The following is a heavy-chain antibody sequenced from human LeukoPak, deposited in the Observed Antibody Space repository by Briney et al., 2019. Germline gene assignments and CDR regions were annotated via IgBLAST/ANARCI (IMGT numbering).Heavy chain of an antibody. J-gene: IGHJ4*02. CDR2: IYYSGTT. CDR3: ARQPPGSYQRTFDY. Sequence: SETLSLTCTVSGDSISSGTHFWGWIRQPPGKGLEWIGTIYYSGTTYYNPSLKSRVTISVDTSNNQFSLKLSSVTAADTAVYYCARQPPGSYQRTFDYWGQGTLVAVSS. D-gene: IGHD1-26*01. V-gene: IGHV4-39*01. CDR1: GDSISSGTHF.